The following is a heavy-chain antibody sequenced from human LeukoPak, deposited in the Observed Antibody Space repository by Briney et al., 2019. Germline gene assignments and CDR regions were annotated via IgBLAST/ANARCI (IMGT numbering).Heavy chain of an antibody. Sequence: GGSLRLSCAASGFNFRSHWMSWVRQAPGKGLEWEANIKQDGSERYYVDFVKGRFTISRDNAKNSLYLQMNSLRVEDTAVYYCARDQVGLSDAFDVWGQGTMVTVSS. CDR3: ARDQVGLSDAFDV. J-gene: IGHJ3*01. CDR2: IKQDGSER. V-gene: IGHV3-7*01. CDR1: GFNFRSHW. D-gene: IGHD1-26*01.